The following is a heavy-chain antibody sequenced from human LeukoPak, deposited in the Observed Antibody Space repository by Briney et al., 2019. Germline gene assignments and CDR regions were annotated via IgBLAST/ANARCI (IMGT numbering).Heavy chain of an antibody. D-gene: IGHD5-24*01. CDR1: GFTFDDYA. CDR2: ISWNSGSI. Sequence: GRSLRLSCAASGFTFDDYAMHWVRQAPGKGLEWVSGISWNSGSIGYADSAKGRFTISRDNAKNSLYLQMNSLRAEDTALYYCAKPDRDPEMATHPHAFDIWGQGTMVTVSS. J-gene: IGHJ3*02. V-gene: IGHV3-9*01. CDR3: AKPDRDPEMATHPHAFDI.